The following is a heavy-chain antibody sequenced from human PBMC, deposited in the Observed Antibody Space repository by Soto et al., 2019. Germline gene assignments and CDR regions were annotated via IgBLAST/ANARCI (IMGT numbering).Heavy chain of an antibody. CDR3: ARLAYYRDSGEYYYGGFDY. V-gene: IGHV3-21*01. D-gene: IGHD3-22*01. J-gene: IGHJ4*02. CDR1: GFGVKTQT. CDR2: ISPTTTSI. Sequence: GSLRLSYTDCGFGVKTQTMNWARQAKEKGLLWVASISPTTTSIYYADSVKGRFTISRDNATISVFLQMNSLRPEDTAVYYCARLAYYRDSGEYYYGGFDYWGQGTPVTSPQ.